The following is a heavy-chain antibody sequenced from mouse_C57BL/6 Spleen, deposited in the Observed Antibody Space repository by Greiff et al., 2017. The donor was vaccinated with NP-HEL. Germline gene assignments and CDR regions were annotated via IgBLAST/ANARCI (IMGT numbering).Heavy chain of an antibody. CDR1: GYAFSSSW. CDR2: IYPGDGDT. J-gene: IGHJ2*01. D-gene: IGHD4-1*01. Sequence: QVQLQQSGPELVKPGASVKISCKASGYAFSSSWMNWVKQRPGKGLEWIGRIYPGDGDTNYNGKFTGKATLTADKSSSTAYMQLSSLTSEDSAVYFCASFLLTGYFGYWGQGTTLTVSS. CDR3: ASFLLTGYFGY. V-gene: IGHV1-82*01.